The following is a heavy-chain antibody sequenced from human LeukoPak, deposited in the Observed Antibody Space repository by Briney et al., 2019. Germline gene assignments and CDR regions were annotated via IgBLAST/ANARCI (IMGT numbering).Heavy chain of an antibody. CDR3: ARIRFRNYYYYYMDV. CDR2: INHSGST. CDR1: GGSFSGYY. J-gene: IGHJ6*03. V-gene: IGHV4-34*01. D-gene: IGHD3-10*01. Sequence: PSETLSLTCAVYGGSFSGYYWSWIRQPPGKGLEWIGEINHSGSTNYNPSLKSRVTISVDTSKNQFSLKLSSVTAADTAVYYCARIRFRNYYYYYMDVWGKGTTVTVSS.